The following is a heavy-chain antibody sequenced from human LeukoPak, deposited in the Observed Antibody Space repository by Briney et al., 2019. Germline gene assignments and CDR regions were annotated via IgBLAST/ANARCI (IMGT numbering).Heavy chain of an antibody. J-gene: IGHJ4*02. Sequence: ASVKVSCKASGGTFSSYAISWVRQAPGQGLEWMGGIIPIFGTTKYVQKFQGRVTITTDEFTSTVYMELSSLRSEDTAVYYCAGSSRDGYNRFDSCGQGTLVTVSS. CDR1: GGTFSSYA. D-gene: IGHD5-24*01. CDR3: AGSSRDGYNRFDS. CDR2: IIPIFGTT. V-gene: IGHV1-69*05.